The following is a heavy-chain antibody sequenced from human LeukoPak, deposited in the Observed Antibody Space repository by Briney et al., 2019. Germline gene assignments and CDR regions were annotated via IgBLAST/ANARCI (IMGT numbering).Heavy chain of an antibody. D-gene: IGHD3-10*01. CDR2: ILTNGDT. J-gene: IGHJ3*02. V-gene: IGHV3-13*01. Sequence: GGSLRLSCAASGFAFSSFDMPWVRQSPRKGLEWVARILTNGDTDYGASVEGRFTISRENAKSYVYLQMNSLRDGDTAVYYCARDRFGERTFEKWGQGTMVTVSS. CDR1: GFAFSSFD. CDR3: ARDRFGERTFEK.